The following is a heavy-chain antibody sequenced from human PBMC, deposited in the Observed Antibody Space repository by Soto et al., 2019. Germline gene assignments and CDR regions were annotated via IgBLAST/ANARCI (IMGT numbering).Heavy chain of an antibody. CDR2: IYSGGST. CDR3: ARFSGYPNYYFDY. CDR1: GFTVSSNY. D-gene: IGHD5-18*01. V-gene: IGHV3-53*01. J-gene: IGHJ4*02. Sequence: EVRLVESGGGLIQPGGSLRLSCTASGFTVSSNYMSWVRQAPGKGLEWVSVIYSGGSTYYADSVKGRFTISRDSSKNTLYLQMNSLRAEDTAVYYCARFSGYPNYYFDYWGQGTLVTVSS.